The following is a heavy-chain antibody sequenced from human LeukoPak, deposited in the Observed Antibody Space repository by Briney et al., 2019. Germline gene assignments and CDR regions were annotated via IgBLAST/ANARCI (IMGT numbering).Heavy chain of an antibody. Sequence: PGGSLRLSCAAAGFTFSTFEMNWVRQAPGNGLEWVSYISDSATTIYYADSVEGRFTISRDNAKNSLYLQMNSLRAEDTAVYYCARVFGSGSSDYWGQGTLVTVSS. D-gene: IGHD3-10*01. CDR2: ISDSATTI. CDR3: ARVFGSGSSDY. V-gene: IGHV3-48*03. J-gene: IGHJ4*02. CDR1: GFTFSTFE.